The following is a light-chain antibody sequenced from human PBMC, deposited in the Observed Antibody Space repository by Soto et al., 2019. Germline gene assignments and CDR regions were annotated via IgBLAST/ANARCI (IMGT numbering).Light chain of an antibody. Sequence: EIVLTQSPGTLSLSPRQRATLSCRASQRLSASDIAWYQQEPGQAPKFLIYGVSSRATGIPDRFSGSGSGTDFTLTISRLEPEDFAVYHCQQYGSSPLITFGQGTRLEIK. CDR3: QQYGSSPLIT. CDR1: QRLSASD. V-gene: IGKV3-20*01. J-gene: IGKJ5*01. CDR2: GVS.